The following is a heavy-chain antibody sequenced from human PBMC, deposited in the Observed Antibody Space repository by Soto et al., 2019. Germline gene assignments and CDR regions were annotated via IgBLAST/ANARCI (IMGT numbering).Heavy chain of an antibody. V-gene: IGHV4-30-2*01. J-gene: IGHJ4*02. CDR1: GGSISRGGYS. Sequence: QLQLQESGSGLVKPSQTLSLTCAVSGGSISRGGYSWSWIRQPPGKGLEWIGYIYHSGSTYYNPSLKSRVTISVDRSKNQFSLKLSSVTAADTAVYYCARGSTSNKYYFDYWGQGTLVTVSS. CDR2: IYHSGST. D-gene: IGHD2-2*01. CDR3: ARGSTSNKYYFDY.